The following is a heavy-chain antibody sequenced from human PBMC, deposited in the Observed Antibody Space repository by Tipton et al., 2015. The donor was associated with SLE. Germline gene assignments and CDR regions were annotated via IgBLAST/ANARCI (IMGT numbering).Heavy chain of an antibody. CDR1: GYTFTGYY. J-gene: IGHJ6*02. D-gene: IGHD4-17*01. CDR3: ARVDYGATGYGMDV. Sequence: QSGPEVKKPGAPVKVSCKASGYTFTGYYMHWVRQAPGQGLEWMGRINPNSGGTNYAQKFQGRVTMTRDTSISTAYMELSRLRSDDTAVYYCARVDYGATGYGMDVWGQGTTVTVSS. V-gene: IGHV1-2*06. CDR2: INPNSGGT.